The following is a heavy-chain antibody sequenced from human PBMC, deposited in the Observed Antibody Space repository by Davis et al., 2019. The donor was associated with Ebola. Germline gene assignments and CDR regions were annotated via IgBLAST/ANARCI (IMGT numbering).Heavy chain of an antibody. D-gene: IGHD1-26*01. J-gene: IGHJ3*02. CDR1: GGSFSGYY. CDR3: ARGLPWGYSAAFDI. CDR2: INHSEST. Sequence: SETLSLTCAVYGGSFSGYYWSWIRQPPGKGLEWIGEINHSESTNYNPSLKSRVTISVDTSKNQFSLKLSSVTAADTAVYYCARGLPWGYSAAFDIWGQGTMVTVSS. V-gene: IGHV4-34*01.